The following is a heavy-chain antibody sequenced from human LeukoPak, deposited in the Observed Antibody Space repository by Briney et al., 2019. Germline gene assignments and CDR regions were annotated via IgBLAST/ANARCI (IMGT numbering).Heavy chain of an antibody. Sequence: PSQTLSLTCTVSGGSISSGDYYWSWIRQPPGKGLEWIGSIYYSGSTYYNPSLKSRVTISVDTSKNQFSLKLSSVTAADTAVYYCARETYYYDSSGYRNWFDPWGQGTLVTVSS. D-gene: IGHD3-22*01. CDR2: IYYSGST. CDR3: ARETYYYDSSGYRNWFDP. J-gene: IGHJ5*02. CDR1: GGSISSGDYY. V-gene: IGHV4-39*07.